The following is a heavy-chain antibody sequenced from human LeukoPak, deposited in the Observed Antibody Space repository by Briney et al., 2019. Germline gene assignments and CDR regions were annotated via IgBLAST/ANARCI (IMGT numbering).Heavy chain of an antibody. J-gene: IGHJ6*03. CDR2: ISSSSSTI. D-gene: IGHD6-19*01. CDR3: ARDGVAGTYYMDV. CDR1: GFTFSSYS. V-gene: IGHV3-48*01. Sequence: GGSLRLSCAASGFTFSSYSMNWVRQAPGKGLEWVSYISSSSSTIYYADSVKGRFTISRDNAKNSLYLQMNSLRAEDTAVYYCARDGVAGTYYMDVWGKGTTVTVSS.